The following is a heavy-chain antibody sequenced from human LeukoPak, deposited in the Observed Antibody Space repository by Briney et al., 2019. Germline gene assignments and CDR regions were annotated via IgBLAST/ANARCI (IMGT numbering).Heavy chain of an antibody. D-gene: IGHD2-21*02. CDR3: ARDAYCGGDCYSD. Sequence: GGSLRLSCAASGFTFSSYSMNWVRQAPGKGLEWVSYISSSSTIYYADSVKGRFTISRDNAKNSLYLQMNSLRAEDTAVYYCARDAYCGGDCYSDWGQGTLVTVSS. CDR2: ISSSSTI. J-gene: IGHJ4*02. V-gene: IGHV3-48*04. CDR1: GFTFSSYS.